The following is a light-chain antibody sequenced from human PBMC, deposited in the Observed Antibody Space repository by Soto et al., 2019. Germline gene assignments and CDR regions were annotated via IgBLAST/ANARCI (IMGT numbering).Light chain of an antibody. J-gene: IGKJ2*01. Sequence: EILLTQSPGTLYLSPGERATLSCRASQSVRNSYLAWYQQKPGQAPRLLIYGASGRATGIPDRFSGSGSGTDFTLTISRLEPEDFAVYYCQQYGSSPYTFGQGTKLEI. CDR1: QSVRNSY. V-gene: IGKV3-20*01. CDR2: GAS. CDR3: QQYGSSPYT.